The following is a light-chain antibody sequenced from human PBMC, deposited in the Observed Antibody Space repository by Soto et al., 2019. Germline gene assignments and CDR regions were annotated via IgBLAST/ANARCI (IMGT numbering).Light chain of an antibody. CDR1: QSISDT. J-gene: IGKJ1*01. CDR3: QQYNSYSWT. V-gene: IGKV3-15*01. Sequence: EIVMTQSPVTLSVSPGGRSTLSCRASQSISDTLAWYQQKPGQAPRLLIHGASTRAPGFPARFSSSGSGTEFTLTISSLQPDDFATYYCQQYNSYSWTFGQGTKVDIK. CDR2: GAS.